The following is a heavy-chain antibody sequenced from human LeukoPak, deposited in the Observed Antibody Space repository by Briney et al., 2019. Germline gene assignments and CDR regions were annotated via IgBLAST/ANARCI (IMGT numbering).Heavy chain of an antibody. CDR3: ATIFGVVIGGIRFDP. Sequence: GGSLRLSCAASGFTSNPSELNWVRQAPGKGLEWVSAISGSGGSTYYADSVKGRFTISRDNSKNTLYLQMNSLRAEDTAVYYCATIFGVVIGGIRFDPWGQGTLVTVSS. D-gene: IGHD3-3*01. V-gene: IGHV3-23*01. CDR2: ISGSGGST. CDR1: GFTSNPSE. J-gene: IGHJ5*02.